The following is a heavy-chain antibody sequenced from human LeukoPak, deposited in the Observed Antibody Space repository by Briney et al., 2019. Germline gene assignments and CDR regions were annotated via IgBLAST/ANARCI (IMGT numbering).Heavy chain of an antibody. J-gene: IGHJ4*02. D-gene: IGHD3-10*01. V-gene: IGHV3-23*01. CDR2: ISSNDGST. Sequence: PGGSLRLSCAASGFTFNNYTMSWVRQTPRKGLEWVSTISSNDGSTYYADSVKGQFTISRDNSKDTLYLQMNSLRAEDTAVYYCAKSLTASGRYNGFPLDYWGQGTLVTVSS. CDR1: GFTFNNYT. CDR3: AKSLTASGRYNGFPLDY.